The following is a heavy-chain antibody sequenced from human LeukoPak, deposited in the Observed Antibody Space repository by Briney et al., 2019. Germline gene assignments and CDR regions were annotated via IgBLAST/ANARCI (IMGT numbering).Heavy chain of an antibody. CDR1: GYTFTSYG. Sequence: ASVKVSCKASGYTFTSYGISWVRQASGQGLEWMGWISAYNGNTNCAQKLQGRVTMTTDTSTSTAYMELRSLRSDDTAVYYCARDHEFCRSTSCYAIDYWGQGTLVTVSS. V-gene: IGHV1-18*01. CDR2: ISAYNGNT. D-gene: IGHD2-2*01. CDR3: ARDHEFCRSTSCYAIDY. J-gene: IGHJ4*02.